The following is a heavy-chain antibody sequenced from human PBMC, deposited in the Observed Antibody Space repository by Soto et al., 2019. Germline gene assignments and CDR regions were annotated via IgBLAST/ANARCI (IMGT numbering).Heavy chain of an antibody. CDR1: GYTFSRFY. V-gene: IGHV1-2*04. CDR3: ARAGGGDYDAFDI. D-gene: IGHD2-21*02. CDR2: INSNSGGT. Sequence: AASVKGFCKGSGYTFSRFYMHWVRQAPGQGLEWMGWINSNSGGTNYAQKFQGWVTMTRDTSISTAYMELSRLKSDDTAVYYCARAGGGDYDAFDIWGQGTMVTVSS. J-gene: IGHJ3*02.